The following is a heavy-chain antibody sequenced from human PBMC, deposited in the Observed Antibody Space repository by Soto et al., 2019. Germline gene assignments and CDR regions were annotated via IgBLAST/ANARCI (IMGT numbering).Heavy chain of an antibody. CDR2: IYYSGST. J-gene: IGHJ4*02. CDR3: ASVTQYYYDSSGYFGY. CDR1: GGSISSYY. Sequence: SATLSLTCTFSGGSISSYYWSWIRQPPGKGLEWIGYIYYSGSTNYNPSLKSRVTISVDTSKNQFSLKLSSVTAADTAVYYCASVTQYYYDSSGYFGYWGQGTLVTVSS. D-gene: IGHD3-22*01. V-gene: IGHV4-59*01.